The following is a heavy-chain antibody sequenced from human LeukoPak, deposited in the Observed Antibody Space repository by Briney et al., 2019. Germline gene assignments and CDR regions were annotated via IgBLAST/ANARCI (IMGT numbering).Heavy chain of an antibody. D-gene: IGHD1-14*01. J-gene: IGHJ6*02. CDR3: AKVSGGGLYYDGMDV. V-gene: IGHV3-7*03. CDR2: IKEDGSAT. Sequence: GGSLRLSCVASGFTFSSYWMTWVRQAPGKGLEWVANIKEDGSATFYVGSVKGRFTISRDNTENSLYLQMNSLRAEDTAVYYCAKVSGGGLYYDGMDVWGQGTTVTVSS. CDR1: GFTFSSYW.